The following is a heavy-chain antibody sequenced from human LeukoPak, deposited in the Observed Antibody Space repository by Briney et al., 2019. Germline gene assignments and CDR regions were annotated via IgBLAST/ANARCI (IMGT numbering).Heavy chain of an antibody. Sequence: PGGSLRLSCAASGSTFSSYGMHWVRQAPGKGLEWVAVISYDGSNKYYADSVKGRFTISRDNSKNTLYLQMNSLRAEDTAVYYCAKGGYCSSTSCYPDYWGQGTLVTVSS. CDR1: GSTFSSYG. D-gene: IGHD2-2*01. J-gene: IGHJ4*02. V-gene: IGHV3-30*18. CDR3: AKGGYCSSTSCYPDY. CDR2: ISYDGSNK.